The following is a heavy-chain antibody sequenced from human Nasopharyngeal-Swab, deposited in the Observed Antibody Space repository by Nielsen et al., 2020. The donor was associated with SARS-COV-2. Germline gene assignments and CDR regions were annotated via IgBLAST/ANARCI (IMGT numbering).Heavy chain of an antibody. J-gene: IGHJ6*03. Sequence: VRQAPGKGLEGGAKIKEDGSEKFYVDSEEGRFTISRDNGKNSLYLQMNSLRGDDTAVYYCFTGHYMGVWGKGTTVT. CDR3: FTGHYMGV. CDR2: IKEDGSEK. V-gene: IGHV3-7*01. D-gene: IGHD2-8*02.